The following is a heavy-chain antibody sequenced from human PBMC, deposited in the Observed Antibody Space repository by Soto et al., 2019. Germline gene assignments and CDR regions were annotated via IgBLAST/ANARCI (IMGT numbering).Heavy chain of an antibody. Sequence: GGSLRLSCAASGFTFSSYGMHWVRQAPGKGLEWVAVIWYDGSNKYYADSVKGRFTISRDNSKNTLYLQMNSLRAEDTAVYYCARDRIRQQLPPGGFDYWGQGTLVTVSS. D-gene: IGHD6-13*01. J-gene: IGHJ4*02. V-gene: IGHV3-33*01. CDR1: GFTFSSYG. CDR3: ARDRIRQQLPPGGFDY. CDR2: IWYDGSNK.